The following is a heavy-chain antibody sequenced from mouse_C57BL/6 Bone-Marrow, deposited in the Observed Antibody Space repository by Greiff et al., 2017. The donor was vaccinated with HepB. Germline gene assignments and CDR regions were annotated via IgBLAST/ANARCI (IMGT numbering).Heavy chain of an antibody. CDR1: GYTFTSYW. D-gene: IGHD1-1*01. V-gene: IGHV1-64*01. Sequence: QVQLQQPGAELVKPGASVKLSCKASGYTFTSYWMHWVKQRPGQGLEWIGMIHPNSGSTNYNEKFKSKATLTVDKSSSTAYMQLSSLTSEDSAVYYCARGTTVVDSLFDYWGQGTTLTVSS. CDR2: IHPNSGST. CDR3: ARGTTVVDSLFDY. J-gene: IGHJ2*01.